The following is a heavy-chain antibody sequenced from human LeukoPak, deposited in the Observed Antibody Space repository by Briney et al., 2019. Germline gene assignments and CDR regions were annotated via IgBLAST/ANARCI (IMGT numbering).Heavy chain of an antibody. CDR3: ARDRHGIHSAFDV. CDR1: GFTFSTYS. Sequence: PGGSLRLSCAASGFTFSTYSMHWVRQAPGKGLEWVAVISSDGSITSYGDSVKGRFTISRDNAKNTLYLQMSSLRAEDTAVYYCARDRHGIHSAFDVWGQGTVVTVS. V-gene: IGHV3-30-3*01. CDR2: ISSDGSIT. J-gene: IGHJ3*01.